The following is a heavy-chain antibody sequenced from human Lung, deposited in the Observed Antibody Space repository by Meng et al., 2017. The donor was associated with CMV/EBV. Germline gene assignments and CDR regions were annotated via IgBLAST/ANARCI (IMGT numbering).Heavy chain of an antibody. CDR1: GFTFSSYW. Sequence: GESXKISXAASGFTFSSYWMSWVRQAPGKGLEWVANIKQDGSEKYYVDSVKGRFTISRDNAKNSLYLQMNSLRAEDTAVYYCARISNITGTAYYVDYWGQGTLVTVSS. D-gene: IGHD1-20*01. J-gene: IGHJ4*02. V-gene: IGHV3-7*01. CDR3: ARISNITGTAYYVDY. CDR2: IKQDGSEK.